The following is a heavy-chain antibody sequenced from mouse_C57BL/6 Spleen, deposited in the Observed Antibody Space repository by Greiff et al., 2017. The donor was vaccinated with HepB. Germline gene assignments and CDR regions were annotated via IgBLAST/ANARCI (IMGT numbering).Heavy chain of an antibody. J-gene: IGHJ4*01. CDR3: ARSFYDGYYPYAMDY. D-gene: IGHD2-3*01. V-gene: IGHV14-2*01. CDR1: GFNIKDYY. Sequence: EVHLVESGAELVKPGASVKLSCTASGFNIKDYYMHWVKQRTEQGLEWIGRIDPEDGETKYAPKFQGKATITADTSSNTAYLQLSSLTSEDTAVYYCARSFYDGYYPYAMDYWGQGTSVTDSS. CDR2: IDPEDGET.